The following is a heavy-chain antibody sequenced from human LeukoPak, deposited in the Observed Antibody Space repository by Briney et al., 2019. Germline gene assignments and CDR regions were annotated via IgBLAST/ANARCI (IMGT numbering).Heavy chain of an antibody. CDR3: AREGSLSSSDAFDI. D-gene: IGHD6-6*01. J-gene: IGHJ3*02. CDR2: VGIACNT. V-gene: IGHV3-13*01. CDR1: GFTFSNYE. Sequence: GGSLRLSCAASGFTFSNYEMHWVRLVLGKGLEWVSAVGIACNTCYAGSVKGRFTISRENAKNSFHLQMNSLGAGDTAVYYCAREGSLSSSDAFDIWGQGTMVTVSS.